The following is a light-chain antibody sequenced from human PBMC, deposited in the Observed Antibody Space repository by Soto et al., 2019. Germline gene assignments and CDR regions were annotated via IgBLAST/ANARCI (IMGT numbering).Light chain of an antibody. V-gene: IGKV1-5*03. CDR2: KAS. Sequence: DIQMTQSPSTLSASVGDRVTITCRASQSISSWLAWYQQKPGKAPKLLIYKASSLESGVPSRFSGSGSGTEFTLTISSLQPDDLATYYCQQYNNYFWAFGQGTKV. CDR3: QQYNNYFWA. J-gene: IGKJ1*01. CDR1: QSISSW.